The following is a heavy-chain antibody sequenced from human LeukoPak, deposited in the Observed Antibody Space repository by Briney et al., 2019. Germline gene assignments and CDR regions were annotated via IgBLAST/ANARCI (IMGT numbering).Heavy chain of an antibody. CDR2: MNPNSGNT. CDR3: ARGLAVAGKGYDSSALLPDY. V-gene: IGHV1-8*01. Sequence: AASVKVSCKASGYTFTSYDINWVRQATGQGLEWMGWMNPNSGNTGYAQKFQGRVTMTRNTSISTAYMELSSLRSEDTAVYYCARGLAVAGKGYDSSALLPDYWGQGTLVTVSS. D-gene: IGHD3-22*01. J-gene: IGHJ4*02. CDR1: GYTFTSYD.